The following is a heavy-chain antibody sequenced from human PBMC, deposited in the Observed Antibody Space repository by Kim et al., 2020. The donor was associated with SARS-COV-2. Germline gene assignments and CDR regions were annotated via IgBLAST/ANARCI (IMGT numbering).Heavy chain of an antibody. D-gene: IGHD3-10*01. CDR3: AKDQHGVLLWFGEVDY. CDR1: GFTFTNYG. CDR2: ISYDGSNK. Sequence: GGSLRLSCAASGFTFTNYGMHWVRQAPGKGLEWVAIISYDGSNKYYADSVKGRFTISRDNSKNTLYLQMNSLRAEDTAVYYCAKDQHGVLLWFGEVDYWGQGTLVTVSS. J-gene: IGHJ4*02. V-gene: IGHV3-30*18.